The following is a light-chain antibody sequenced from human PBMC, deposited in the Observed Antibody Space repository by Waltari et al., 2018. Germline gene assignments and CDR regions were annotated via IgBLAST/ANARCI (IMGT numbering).Light chain of an antibody. Sequence: EIVLTQSPGTLSLSPGEIATLSCRTSQSVTNNYLAWYQQKRGQAPRALIYGASSRASGVPDRFSGSGSGTDFTLTISRLEPEDFAVYYCQQYGTSLSTFGQGTRVEIK. V-gene: IGKV3-20*01. CDR3: QQYGTSLST. CDR2: GAS. J-gene: IGKJ1*01. CDR1: QSVTNNY.